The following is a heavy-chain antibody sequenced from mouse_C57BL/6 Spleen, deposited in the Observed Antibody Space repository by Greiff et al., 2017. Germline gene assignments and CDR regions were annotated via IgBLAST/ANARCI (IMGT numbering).Heavy chain of an antibody. CDR2: ISYDGSN. CDR3: ASHDGYYYYYAMDY. Sequence: VQLQQSGPGLVKPSQSLSLTCSVTGYSITSGYYWNWIRQFPGNKLEWMGYISYDGSNNYNPSLKNRISITRDTSKNQFFLKLNSVTTEDTATYYCASHDGYYYYYAMDYWGQGTSVTVSS. CDR1: GYSITSGYY. J-gene: IGHJ4*01. V-gene: IGHV3-6*01. D-gene: IGHD2-3*01.